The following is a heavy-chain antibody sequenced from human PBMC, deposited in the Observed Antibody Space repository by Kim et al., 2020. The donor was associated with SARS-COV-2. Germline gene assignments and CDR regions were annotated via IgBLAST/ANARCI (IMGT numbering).Heavy chain of an antibody. CDR3: ARDEFVRSCFDS. Sequence: GGSLRLSCEGSGFSFKSYGMNWVRQAPGKGLEWVALICFDGSKAFYADSVKGRFIISRDNSKDKVFLQMNSLSGDDTAIYYCARDEFVRSCFDSWGRGVLVTVS. CDR2: ICFDGSKA. V-gene: IGHV3-33*01. D-gene: IGHD3-10*01. J-gene: IGHJ4*01. CDR1: GFSFKSYG.